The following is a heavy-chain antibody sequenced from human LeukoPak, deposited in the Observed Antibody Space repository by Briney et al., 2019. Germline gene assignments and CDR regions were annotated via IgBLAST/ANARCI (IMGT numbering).Heavy chain of an antibody. J-gene: IGHJ4*02. CDR3: VRDDYYDSSGYMMGSAY. V-gene: IGHV1-69*05. D-gene: IGHD3-22*01. Sequence: ASVKVSCKASGGTFSSYAISWVRQAPGQGLEWMGRIIPIFGTANYAQKFQGRVTITTDESTSTAYMELSSLRSEDTAVYYCVRDDYYDSSGYMMGSAYWGQGTLVTVSS. CDR2: IIPIFGTA. CDR1: GGTFSSYA.